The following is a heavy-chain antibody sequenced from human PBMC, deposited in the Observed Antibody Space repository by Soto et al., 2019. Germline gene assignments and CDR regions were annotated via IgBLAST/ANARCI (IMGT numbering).Heavy chain of an antibody. Sequence: GESLKISCKGSGYSFTSYWIGWVRQMPGKGLEWMGIIYPGDSDTRYSPSFQGQVTISADKSISTAYLQWSSLKASDTAMYYCARQGYYGDYVGAFDIWGQGTMVTVSS. CDR3: ARQGYYGDYVGAFDI. V-gene: IGHV5-51*01. CDR1: GYSFTSYW. J-gene: IGHJ3*02. D-gene: IGHD4-17*01. CDR2: IYPGDSDT.